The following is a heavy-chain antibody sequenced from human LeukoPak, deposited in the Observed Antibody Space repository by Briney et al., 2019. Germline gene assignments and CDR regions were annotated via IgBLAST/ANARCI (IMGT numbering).Heavy chain of an antibody. V-gene: IGHV3-7*01. Sequence: GGSLRLSCAASGFTFSSYWMSWVRQAPGKGLEWVANIKQDGSEKYYVDSVKGRFTISRDNAKNSLYLQMNSLRAEDTAVYYCAREYGSWSYYYYYMDVWGKGTTVTVSS. CDR1: GFTFSSYW. CDR3: AREYGSWSYYYYYMDV. J-gene: IGHJ6*03. CDR2: IKQDGSEK. D-gene: IGHD6-13*01.